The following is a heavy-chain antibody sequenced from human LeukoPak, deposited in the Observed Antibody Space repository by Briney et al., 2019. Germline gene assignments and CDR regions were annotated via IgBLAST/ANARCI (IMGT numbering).Heavy chain of an antibody. J-gene: IGHJ4*02. V-gene: IGHV3-66*02. CDR2: IYSGGNT. Sequence: QPGGSLRLSCAASGFTFSSYAMSWVRQAPGKGLEWVSVIYSGGNTYYADSVKGRFTISRDKSKNTLYLQMNSLRAEDTAVYYCAREVIPSGYFDYWGQGTLVTVSS. CDR3: AREVIPSGYFDY. CDR1: GFTFSSYA. D-gene: IGHD2-21*01.